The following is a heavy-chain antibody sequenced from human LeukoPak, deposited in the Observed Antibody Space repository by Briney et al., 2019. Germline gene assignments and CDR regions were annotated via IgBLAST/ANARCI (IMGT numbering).Heavy chain of an antibody. CDR3: ARERGPASPFDY. Sequence: SETLSLTCTVSGGSISSSSYYWGWIRQPPGKGLEWIGSIYYSGSTYYNPSLKSRVTISVDTSKNQFSLKLSSVTAADTAVYYCARERGPASPFDYWGQGTLVTVSS. V-gene: IGHV4-39*02. CDR1: GGSISSSSYY. CDR2: IYYSGST. J-gene: IGHJ4*02.